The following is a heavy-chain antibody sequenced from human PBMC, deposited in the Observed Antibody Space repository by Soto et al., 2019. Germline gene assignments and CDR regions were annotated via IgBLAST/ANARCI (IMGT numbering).Heavy chain of an antibody. J-gene: IGHJ5*01. Sequence: QVLLQESGPGLVKPSETLSLTCTVSGGSISNYYWTWIRQPAGKGLEWIGRIYTSGTTNYNPSLKSRVTMLIDPSRNQFSLRLSSVTAADTVLYYCARQRTYSSSWFDYWGQGTLVTVSS. CDR1: GGSISNYY. CDR3: ARQRTYSSSWFDY. D-gene: IGHD6-19*01. V-gene: IGHV4-4*07. CDR2: IYTSGTT.